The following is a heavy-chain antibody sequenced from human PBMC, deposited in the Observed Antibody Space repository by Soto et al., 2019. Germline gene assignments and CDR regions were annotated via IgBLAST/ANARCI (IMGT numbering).Heavy chain of an antibody. CDR1: EGKCIDHG. J-gene: IGHJ4*02. CDR3: VGSEYYYDSSGYYYHDY. CDR2: IKQDGSEN. V-gene: IGHV3-7*01. D-gene: IGHD3-22*01. Sequence: VGSHRLWYTAAEGKCIDHGGSWIRQNQGKGLEWVANIKQDGSENYYVDSVRDRFTISRDNAKNSLYLQMNSLRAEDTAVYYCVGSEYYYDSSGYYYHDYRGQATLV.